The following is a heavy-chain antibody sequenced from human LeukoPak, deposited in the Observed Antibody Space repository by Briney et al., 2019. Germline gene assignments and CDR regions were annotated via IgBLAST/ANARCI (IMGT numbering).Heavy chain of an antibody. Sequence: SETLSLTCTVSGGSISSYYWSWIRQPAGEGLEWIGRIYTSGSTNYNPSLKSRVTMSVDTSKNQFSLKLSSVTAADTAVYYCARGGPYYGSGSSFDYWGQGTLVTVSS. CDR3: ARGGPYYGSGSSFDY. J-gene: IGHJ4*02. V-gene: IGHV4-4*07. CDR2: IYTSGST. CDR1: GGSISSYY. D-gene: IGHD3-10*01.